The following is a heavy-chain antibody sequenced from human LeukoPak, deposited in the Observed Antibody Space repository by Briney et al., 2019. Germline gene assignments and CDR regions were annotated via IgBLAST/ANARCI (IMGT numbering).Heavy chain of an antibody. D-gene: IGHD3-10*01. J-gene: IGHJ4*02. V-gene: IGHV4-31*03. CDR2: IYYSGST. CDR3: ARDRYYGSGSYPYFDY. CDR1: GGSISSGGYY. Sequence: PSETLSLTCTVSGGSISSGGYYWSWIRQHPGKGLEWIGYIYYSGSTYYNPSLKSRVTLSVDTSKNQFSLKLSSVTAADTAVYYCARDRYYGSGSYPYFDYWGQGTLVTVSS.